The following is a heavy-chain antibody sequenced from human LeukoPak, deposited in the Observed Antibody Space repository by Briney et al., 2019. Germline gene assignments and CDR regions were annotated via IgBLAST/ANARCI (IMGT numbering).Heavy chain of an antibody. CDR2: ISSSSSYI. J-gene: IGHJ6*03. CDR3: ARVSSKWELPPDYYYYYYMDV. CDR1: GFTFSSYS. V-gene: IGHV3-21*01. D-gene: IGHD1-26*01. Sequence: GGSLRLSCAASGFTFSSYSMNWVRQAPGKGLEWVSSISSSSSYIYYADSVKGRFTISRDNAKNSLYLQMNSLRAEDTAVYYCARVSSKWELPPDYYYYYYMDVWGKGTTVTVSS.